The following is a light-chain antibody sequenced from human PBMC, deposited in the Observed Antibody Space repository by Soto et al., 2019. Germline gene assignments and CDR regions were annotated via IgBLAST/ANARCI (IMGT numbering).Light chain of an antibody. CDR3: QQHNSWL. V-gene: IGKV3-15*01. CDR2: GAS. J-gene: IGKJ4*01. Sequence: EKVMTQSPATLSLSPGERATLSCRASQRLSSDLAWYQQKPGQAPRLLIYGASTRATGIPARFSGSGSGTEFTLTISSLQSEDFAVYYCQQHNSWLFGGGTKVEIK. CDR1: QRLSSD.